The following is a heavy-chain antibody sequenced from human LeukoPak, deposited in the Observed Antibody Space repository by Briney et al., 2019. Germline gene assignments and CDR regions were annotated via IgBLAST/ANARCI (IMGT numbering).Heavy chain of an antibody. J-gene: IGHJ3*02. CDR1: GFTFDDFA. V-gene: IGHV3-9*03. CDR3: AKNMISAGRGTFDI. Sequence: GRSLRLSCAASGFTFDDFAMHWVRQAPGKGLEWVSSISWNSGAIGYADSVKGRFTISRDNAKNSLHLQMNSPRAEDMALYYCAKNMISAGRGTFDIWGQGTMVTVSS. D-gene: IGHD1-14*01. CDR2: ISWNSGAI.